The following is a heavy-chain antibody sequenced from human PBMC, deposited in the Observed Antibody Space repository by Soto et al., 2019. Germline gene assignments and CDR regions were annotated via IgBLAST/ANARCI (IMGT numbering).Heavy chain of an antibody. CDR1: GFTFSSYG. Sequence: LRLSCAASGFTFSSYGMHWVRQAPGKGLEWVAVISYDGSNKYYADSVKGRFTISRDNSKNTLYLQMNSLRAEDTAVYYCANLPNYNDSSGYSDDAFDMWGKGTMVTFS. D-gene: IGHD3-22*01. V-gene: IGHV3-30*18. J-gene: IGHJ3*02. CDR3: ANLPNYNDSSGYSDDAFDM. CDR2: ISYDGSNK.